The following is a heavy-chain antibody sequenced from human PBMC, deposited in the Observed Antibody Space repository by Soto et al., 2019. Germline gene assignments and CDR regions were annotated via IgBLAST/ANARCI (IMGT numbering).Heavy chain of an antibody. CDR2: ISVSAGT. J-gene: IGHJ5*02. CDR3: AKGSTGVGWFDP. Sequence: GGSLRLSCAASGFVFSSYAMSWVRQAPGKGLEWVSSISVSAGTYYADSVKGRFSISRDNSKNTLFLQMNSLRAEDTAVYFCAKGSTGVGWFDPWGQGTLVTVSS. CDR1: GFVFSSYA. V-gene: IGHV3-23*01. D-gene: IGHD3-10*01.